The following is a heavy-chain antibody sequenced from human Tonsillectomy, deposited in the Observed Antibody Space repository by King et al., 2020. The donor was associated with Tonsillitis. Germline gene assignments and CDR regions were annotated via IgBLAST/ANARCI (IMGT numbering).Heavy chain of an antibody. D-gene: IGHD3-10*01. Sequence: QLQESGPGLVKPSQTLSLTCTVSGGSISSGGYYWSWIRQHPGKGLEWIGYIYYSGSTYYNPSLKSRVTISVDTSKNQFSLKLSSVTAADTAVYYCVSNGLGTMVRGVPGTFDYWGQGTLVTVSS. J-gene: IGHJ4*02. V-gene: IGHV4-31*03. CDR3: VSNGLGTMVRGVPGTFDY. CDR1: GGSISSGGYY. CDR2: IYYSGST.